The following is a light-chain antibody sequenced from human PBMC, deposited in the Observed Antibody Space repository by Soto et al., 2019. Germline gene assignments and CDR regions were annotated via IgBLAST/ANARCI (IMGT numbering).Light chain of an antibody. Sequence: QSVLTQPASVSGSPGQSITISCTGTSTDIGRYMYISWYQHHPGKAPKLLISEVSRRPLGLSNRFSGSKSGNTAYLTISGLQAEDEADYYCCSYTTNITYVFGSGTKLTVL. CDR3: CSYTTNITYV. CDR1: STDIGRYMY. CDR2: EVS. J-gene: IGLJ1*01. V-gene: IGLV2-14*01.